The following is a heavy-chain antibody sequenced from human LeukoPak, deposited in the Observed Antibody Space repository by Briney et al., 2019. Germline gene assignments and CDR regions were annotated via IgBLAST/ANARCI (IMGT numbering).Heavy chain of an antibody. CDR1: GFAFSNYS. J-gene: IGHJ4*02. CDR3: ATVVGGKFHLDY. Sequence: GGSLRLSCAASGFAFSNYSMNWVRQAPGKGLEGISSITSTGSYIYYADSVKGRFTISRDNAKNSLYLQMNSLRAEDTAVYFCATVVGGKFHLDYWVQGTRVTVSS. D-gene: IGHD4-23*01. V-gene: IGHV3-21*01. CDR2: ITSTGSYI.